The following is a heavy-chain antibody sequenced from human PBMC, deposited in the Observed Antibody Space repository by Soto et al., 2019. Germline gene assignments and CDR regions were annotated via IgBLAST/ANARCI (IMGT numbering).Heavy chain of an antibody. CDR3: AKDRYSTSPGHFEY. D-gene: IGHD5-12*01. CDR1: GLTLSTNG. V-gene: IGHV3-30*18. CDR2: ISYDGSEK. J-gene: IGHJ4*02. Sequence: QVQLVESGGGVVQPGRSLRLSCIASGLTLSTNGMHWVRQAPGKGLEWVAIISYDGSEKNHADSVKGRFTISRDNSKNTLYLQMNSLTADDTAVYYCAKDRYSTSPGHFEYWGQGTLVTVSS.